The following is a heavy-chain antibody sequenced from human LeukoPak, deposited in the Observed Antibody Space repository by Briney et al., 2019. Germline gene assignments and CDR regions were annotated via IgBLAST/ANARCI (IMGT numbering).Heavy chain of an antibody. Sequence: GGSLRLSCAASGFTFSSYGMHWVRQAPGKGLEWVAVISYDGSNKYYADSVKGRFTISRDNSKNTLYLQMNSLRAEDTAVYYCAKLSSYGGHGWGQGTLVTVPS. CDR1: GFTFSSYG. CDR3: AKLSSYGGHG. CDR2: ISYDGSNK. J-gene: IGHJ4*02. V-gene: IGHV3-30*18. D-gene: IGHD4-23*01.